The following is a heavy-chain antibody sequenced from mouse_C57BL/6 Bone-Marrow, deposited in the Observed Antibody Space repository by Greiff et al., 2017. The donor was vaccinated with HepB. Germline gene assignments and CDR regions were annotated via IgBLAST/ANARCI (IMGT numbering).Heavy chain of an antibody. J-gene: IGHJ2*01. CDR2: IYPSDSET. CDR3: ARGAYYSFYFDY. CDR1: GYTFTSYW. Sequence: QVQLQQPGAELVRPGSSVKLSCKASGYTFTSYWMDWVKQRPGQGLEWIGNIYPSDSETHYNQKFKDKATLTVDKSSSTAYMQLSSLTSEDSAVYYCARGAYYSFYFDYWGQGTTLTVSS. V-gene: IGHV1-61*01. D-gene: IGHD2-12*01.